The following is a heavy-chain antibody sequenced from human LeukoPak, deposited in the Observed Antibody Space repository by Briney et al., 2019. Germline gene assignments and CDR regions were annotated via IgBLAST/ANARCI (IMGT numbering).Heavy chain of an antibody. CDR3: TRRGSSSSGDKGWFDP. J-gene: IGHJ5*02. CDR1: GFTFSGSA. CDR2: IRSKANSYAT. D-gene: IGHD6-6*01. Sequence: GGSLTLSCAASGFTFSGSAMHWVRQASGKGLEWVGRIRSKANSYATAYAASVKGRFTISRDDSKNTAYLQMNSLKTEDTAVYYCTRRGSSSSGDKGWFDPWGQGTLVTVSS. V-gene: IGHV3-73*01.